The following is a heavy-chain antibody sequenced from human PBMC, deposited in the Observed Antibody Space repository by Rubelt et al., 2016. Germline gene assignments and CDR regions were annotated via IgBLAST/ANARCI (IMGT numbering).Heavy chain of an antibody. D-gene: IGHD6-13*01. CDR1: GYTFGNYD. CDR2: MNPNSGNT. CDR3: VRAGAEPGS. V-gene: IGHV1-8*02. J-gene: IGHJ4*02. Sequence: QVQLVQSGAEVTKPGASVKVSCKASGYTFGNYDINWVRQATGQGLEWMGWMNPNSGNTGYEQKFHGRVTMTRDKSINTAYMELSSLRFDDTDVYYCVRAGAEPGSWGQGTLVTVSS.